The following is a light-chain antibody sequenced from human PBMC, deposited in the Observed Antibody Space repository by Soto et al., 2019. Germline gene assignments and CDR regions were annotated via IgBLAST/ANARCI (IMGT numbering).Light chain of an antibody. CDR2: DGF. V-gene: IGKV1-5*01. CDR3: QQYKRYSLT. J-gene: IGKJ4*01. Sequence: DIQMTPSPSTLSASVGDRVTITCRASQSINNWLAWYQQKPGKAPKLLIYDGFTLESGVPLRFSGNGFGTEFTLTLSSLQPDDSATYYCQQYKRYSLTFGGGTKVEIK. CDR1: QSINNW.